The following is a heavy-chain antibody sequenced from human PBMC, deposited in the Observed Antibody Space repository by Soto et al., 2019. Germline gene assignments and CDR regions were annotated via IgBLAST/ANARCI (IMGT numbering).Heavy chain of an antibody. Sequence: SETLSLTCAVSGYSISSVDYWCCILQPPGKGLECIGSIYHSGSTYYNPSLKSRVTISVDTCKNQFSLKLSSVTAAHTAVYYCARAWGPRHPAAASDGLDYWGEGTLVTV. J-gene: IGHJ4*02. CDR2: IYHSGST. D-gene: IGHD6-13*01. V-gene: IGHV4-38-2*01. CDR1: GYSISSVDY. CDR3: ARAWGPRHPAAASDGLDY.